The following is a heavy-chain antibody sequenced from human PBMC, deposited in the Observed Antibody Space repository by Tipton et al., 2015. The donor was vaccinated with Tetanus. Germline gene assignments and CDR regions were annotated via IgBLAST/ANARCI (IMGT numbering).Heavy chain of an antibody. CDR1: GFIFSGYG. D-gene: IGHD2-15*01. Sequence: SLRLSCAAPGFIFSGYGIHWVRQAPGKGLEWLAVSWYDGTDKYYADSVKGRFTISRDNSKNTLYLQMNSLRAEDTALYYCAREADCSGGSCFSGDFDTWGQGTQVTVSS. V-gene: IGHV3-33*01. CDR3: AREADCSGGSCFSGDFDT. CDR2: SWYDGTDK. J-gene: IGHJ4*02.